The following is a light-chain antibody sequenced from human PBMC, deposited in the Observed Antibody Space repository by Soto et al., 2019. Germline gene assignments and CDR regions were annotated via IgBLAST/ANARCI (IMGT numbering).Light chain of an antibody. J-gene: IGLJ2*01. Sequence: QSVLTQPRSVSGSPGQSVTTSCTGTSNDVGGYNFVSWYQQHPGKVPKLFIYDVSRRPSGVPDRFSGSKSGNTASLTISGLQAEDEADYYCSSYAGSYPLVFGGGTKLTVL. CDR2: DVS. CDR1: SNDVGGYNF. CDR3: SSYAGSYPLV. V-gene: IGLV2-11*01.